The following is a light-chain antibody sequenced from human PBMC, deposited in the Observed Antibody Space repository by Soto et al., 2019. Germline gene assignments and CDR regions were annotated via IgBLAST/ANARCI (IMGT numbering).Light chain of an antibody. Sequence: QAVVTQPLSASGTPGQRVTISCSGTTANIVSNFVYWYRHLPGTAPKLLIYLNDQRPSGVPERFSGSKSGTSASLTISALRSEDEADYYCASWDDSLSGVVFGGGTQLTVL. CDR3: ASWDDSLSGVV. V-gene: IGLV1-47*01. J-gene: IGLJ2*01. CDR2: LND. CDR1: TANIVSNF.